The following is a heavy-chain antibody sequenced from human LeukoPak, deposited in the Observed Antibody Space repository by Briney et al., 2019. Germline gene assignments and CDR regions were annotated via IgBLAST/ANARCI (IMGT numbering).Heavy chain of an antibody. J-gene: IGHJ4*02. CDR2: IYHSGST. Sequence: SDTLSLTCAVSGGSISSSNWWRWVRQPPGKGLEWIGEIYHSGSTKYKPSLESRVTISVDKCKTQFSLKLRSVTAADTAVYSCARVRGDGYCSGGSCYTSYSFDYWGQGTLVTVSS. V-gene: IGHV4-4*02. CDR3: ARVRGDGYCSGGSCYTSYSFDY. D-gene: IGHD2-15*01. CDR1: GGSISSSNW.